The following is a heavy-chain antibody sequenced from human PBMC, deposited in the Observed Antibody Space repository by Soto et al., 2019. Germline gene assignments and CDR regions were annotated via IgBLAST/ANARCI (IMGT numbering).Heavy chain of an antibody. CDR3: SSRDCYNSVSVY. D-gene: IGHD2-21*01. CDR2: MNPNSGNT. J-gene: IGHJ4*02. Sequence: QVQLVQSGAEVKKPGASVKVSCKASGYTFTSYDINWVRQATGQGREWMGWMNPNSGNTGYAQKFQGRVTMTRNTSISTAYMWLSSLRSEDTAVYYCSSRDCYNSVSVYWGQGTLVTVSS. V-gene: IGHV1-8*01. CDR1: GYTFTSYD.